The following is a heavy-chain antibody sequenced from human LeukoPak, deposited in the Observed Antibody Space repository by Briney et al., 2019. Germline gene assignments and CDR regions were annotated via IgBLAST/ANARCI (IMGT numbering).Heavy chain of an antibody. CDR1: GGSISSGGYS. J-gene: IGHJ5*02. V-gene: IGHV4-30-2*01. Sequence: SQTLSLTCAVSGGSISSGGYSWSWIRQPPGKGLEWIGYNYHSGSTYYNPSLKSRVTISVDRSKNQFSLKLSSVTAADTAVYYCARLQYYYGSGSYYNRGTDNWFDPWDQGTLVTVSS. CDR2: NYHSGST. D-gene: IGHD3-10*01. CDR3: ARLQYYYGSGSYYNRGTDNWFDP.